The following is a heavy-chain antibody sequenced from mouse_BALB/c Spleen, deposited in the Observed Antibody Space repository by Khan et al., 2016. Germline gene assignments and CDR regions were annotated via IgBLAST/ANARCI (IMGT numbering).Heavy chain of an antibody. CDR1: GCTFSSSG. J-gene: IGHJ2*01. CDR2: ISSDSSTK. Sequence: EVELVESGGGLVQPGGSRKLSCAASGCTFSSSGMHWVRQAPEKGLEWVAYISSDSSTKYYADTVKGRFTISRANPKNTLFLQMTSPRAEDTAIFYCARDRDDYWGQGTTLTVSS. D-gene: IGHD2-14*01. CDR3: ARDRDDY. V-gene: IGHV5-17*02.